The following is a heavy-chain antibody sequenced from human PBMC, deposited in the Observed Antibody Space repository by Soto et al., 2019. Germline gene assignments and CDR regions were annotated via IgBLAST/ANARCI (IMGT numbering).Heavy chain of an antibody. D-gene: IGHD3-9*01. CDR2: ISGSGGST. J-gene: IGHJ4*02. CDR1: GFTFSSYA. CDR3: AKDPGSLDILTGYYLGPSYFDY. Sequence: GGSLRLSCAASGFTFSSYAMSWFRQAPGKGLEWVSAISGSGGSTYYADSVKGRFTISRDNSKNTLYLQMNSLRAEDTAVYYCAKDPGSLDILTGYYLGPSYFDYWGQGTLVTSPQ. V-gene: IGHV3-23*01.